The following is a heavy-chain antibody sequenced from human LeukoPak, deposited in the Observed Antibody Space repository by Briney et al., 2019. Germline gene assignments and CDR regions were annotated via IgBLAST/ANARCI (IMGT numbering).Heavy chain of an antibody. V-gene: IGHV3-7*01. Sequence: GGSLRLSCTASGFTFTSCHINWVRQAPGKGLEWVANIKQDGGEKSFVDSVKGRFTISRDIAKNSLYLQMNSLRPDDTAVYYCSDSNFQHWGRGTLVTVSS. D-gene: IGHD3/OR15-3a*01. CDR3: SDSNFQH. J-gene: IGHJ1*01. CDR2: IKQDGGEK. CDR1: GFTFTSCH.